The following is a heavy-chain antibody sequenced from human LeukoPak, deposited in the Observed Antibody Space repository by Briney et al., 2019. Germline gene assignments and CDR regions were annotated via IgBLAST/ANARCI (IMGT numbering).Heavy chain of an antibody. J-gene: IGHJ6*02. CDR3: AKARRYFYYGMDV. CDR2: ISGSGAST. V-gene: IGHV3-23*01. Sequence: GGSLRLSCAASGFTFDSYAMSWVRQAPGKGLEWVSAISGSGASTYYADSVKGRFTFSRDNSKNTLYLQMNSLRADDTAVYYCAKARRYFYYGMDVWGQGTTATVSS. CDR1: GFTFDSYA.